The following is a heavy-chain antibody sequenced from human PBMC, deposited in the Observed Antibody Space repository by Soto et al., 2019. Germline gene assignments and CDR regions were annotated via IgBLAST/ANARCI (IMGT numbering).Heavy chain of an antibody. CDR2: INPNSGGT. V-gene: IGHV1-2*04. CDR3: ALASFGAGYSSMPSGAFDI. J-gene: IGHJ3*02. D-gene: IGHD6-19*01. CDR1: GYTFTGYY. Sequence: GASVKVSCKASGYTFTGYYMHWVRQAPGQGLEWMGWINPNSGGTNYAQKFQGWVTMTRDTSISTAYMELSRLRSDDTAVYYCALASFGAGYSSMPSGAFDIWGQGTMVTVSS.